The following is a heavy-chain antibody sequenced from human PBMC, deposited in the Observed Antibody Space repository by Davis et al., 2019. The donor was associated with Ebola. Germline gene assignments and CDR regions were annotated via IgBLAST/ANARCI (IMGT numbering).Heavy chain of an antibody. CDR2: INPNSGGT. J-gene: IGHJ6*02. CDR1: GYTFTGYY. V-gene: IGHV1-2*02. Sequence: ASVKVSCKASGYTFTGYYMHWVRQAPGQGLEWMGWINPNSGGTNYAQKFQGRVTMTRDTSISTAYMELSRLRSDDTAVYYCARDSSGRVGMDVWGQGTTVTVSS. D-gene: IGHD6-25*01. CDR3: ARDSSGRVGMDV.